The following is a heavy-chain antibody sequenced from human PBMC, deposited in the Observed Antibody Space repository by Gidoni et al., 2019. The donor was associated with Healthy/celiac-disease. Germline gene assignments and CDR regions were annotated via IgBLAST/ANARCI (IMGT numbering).Heavy chain of an antibody. CDR2: IDTSGST. CDR1: GGSISSGSYY. J-gene: IGHJ4*02. CDR3: ARGGRSIAARFDY. Sequence: QVQLQESGPGLVKPSQNLSLTCPVSGGSISSGSYYWSWIRQPAGKGLEWIGRIDTSGSTNYNPSLKSRVTISVDTSKNQFSLKLSSVTAADTAVYYCARGGRSIAARFDYWGQGTLVTVSS. V-gene: IGHV4-61*02. D-gene: IGHD6-6*01.